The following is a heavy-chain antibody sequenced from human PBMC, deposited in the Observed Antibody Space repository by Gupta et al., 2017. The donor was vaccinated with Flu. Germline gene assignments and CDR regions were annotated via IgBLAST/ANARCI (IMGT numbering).Heavy chain of an antibody. CDR1: GGSISRSY. CDR2: SYYSGST. D-gene: IGHD3-3*01. J-gene: IGHJ5*02. Sequence: QVQLQESGPGLVMPSETLSPTCTVSGGSISRSYWLWLRRPPRKGLQWIGSSYYSGSTNYNPSLKSRVTISVDTSKNQFSLKLSSVTAADTAVYYCARTIFTYYDFWRGEGGFDPWGQGTLVTVSS. CDR3: ARTIFTYYDFWRGEGGFDP. V-gene: IGHV4-59*08.